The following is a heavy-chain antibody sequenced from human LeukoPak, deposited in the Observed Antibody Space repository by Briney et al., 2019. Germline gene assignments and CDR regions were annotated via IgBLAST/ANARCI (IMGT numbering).Heavy chain of an antibody. Sequence: QPGGSLRLSCAASGFTFSSYAMSWVRQAPGKGLEWVSAISGSGGSTYYADSVKGRFTISRDNSKNTLYLQMNSLRAEDTAVYYCAKCQGEYVSRFLEWFLPDYWGQGTLVTVSS. CDR1: GFTFSSYA. CDR2: ISGSGGST. CDR3: AKCQGEYVSRFLEWFLPDY. V-gene: IGHV3-23*01. D-gene: IGHD3-3*01. J-gene: IGHJ4*02.